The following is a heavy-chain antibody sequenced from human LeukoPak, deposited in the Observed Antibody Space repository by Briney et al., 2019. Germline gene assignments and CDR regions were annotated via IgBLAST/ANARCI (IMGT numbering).Heavy chain of an antibody. CDR1: GGTFSNFG. J-gene: IGHJ4*02. D-gene: IGHD6-6*01. CDR2: IIPMFDTI. V-gene: IGHV1-69*05. CDR3: ARDVLAARHPAYFDY. Sequence: SVKVSCKASGGTFSNFGISWVRQAPGQGLEWMGGIIPMFDTINYAQKFQGRVTITTDESTSTAYMELSSLRSDDTAVYYRARDVLAARHPAYFDYWGQGTLVTVSS.